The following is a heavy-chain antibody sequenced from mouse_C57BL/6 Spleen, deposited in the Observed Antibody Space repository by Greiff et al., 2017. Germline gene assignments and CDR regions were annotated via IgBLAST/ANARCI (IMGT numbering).Heavy chain of an antibody. CDR2: IDPNSGGT. CDR3: ARSDYDYDGAWFAY. D-gene: IGHD2-4*01. V-gene: IGHV1-72*01. CDR1: GYTFTSYW. Sequence: QVQLQQPGAELVKPGASVKLSCKASGYTFTSYWMHWVKQRPGRGLEWIGRIDPNSGGTKYNEKFKSKATLTVDKPSSTAYMQLSSLTSEDAAVYDGARSDYDYDGAWFAYWGQGTLVTVSA. J-gene: IGHJ3*01.